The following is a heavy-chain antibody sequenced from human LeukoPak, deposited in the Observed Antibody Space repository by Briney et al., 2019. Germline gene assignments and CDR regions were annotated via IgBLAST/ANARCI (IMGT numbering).Heavy chain of an antibody. V-gene: IGHV3-11*04. CDR3: ARYDSSGYYVGAFDI. J-gene: IGHJ3*02. CDR2: ISSSGSTI. Sequence: GGSLRLSCAASGFTFSDYYMSWIRQAPGKGLEWVSCISSSGSTIYYADSVKGRFTISRDNAKNSLYLQMNSLRAEDTAVYYCARYDSSGYYVGAFDIWGQGTMVTVSS. D-gene: IGHD3-22*01. CDR1: GFTFSDYY.